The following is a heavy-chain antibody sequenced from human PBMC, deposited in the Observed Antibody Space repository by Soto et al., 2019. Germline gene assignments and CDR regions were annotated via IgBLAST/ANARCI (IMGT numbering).Heavy chain of an antibody. D-gene: IGHD1-26*01. V-gene: IGHV4-34*01. CDR1: GGSFSGYY. CDR3: ARGWAGATPFDY. CDR2: INHSGST. J-gene: IGHJ4*02. Sequence: QVQLQQWGAGLLKPSETLSLTCAVYGGSFSGYYWSWIRQPPGKGLEWIGEINHSGSTNYNPSLTSSVAITVDTSKTQFSLERSSVTAADTAVYYCARGWAGATPFDYWGQGTLVTVS.